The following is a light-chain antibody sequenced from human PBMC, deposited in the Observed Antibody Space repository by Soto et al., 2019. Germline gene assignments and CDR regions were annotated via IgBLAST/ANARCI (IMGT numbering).Light chain of an antibody. CDR3: QHRSNWPPT. CDR2: DTS. CDR1: QSVSTY. Sequence: EIVLTQSPAILSLSPGERATLSCRASQSVSTYLAWYQQKPGQAPRLLIYDTSNRATGIPARFSGSGSGTDFTLTISSLEPEDFAVYYCQHRSNWPPTFGGGTKVEIK. V-gene: IGKV3-11*01. J-gene: IGKJ4*01.